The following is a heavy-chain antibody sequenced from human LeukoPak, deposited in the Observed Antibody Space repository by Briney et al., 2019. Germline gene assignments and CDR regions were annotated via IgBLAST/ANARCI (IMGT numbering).Heavy chain of an antibody. J-gene: IGHJ4*02. CDR2: LYYSGRT. CDR3: ARGVAGSGSMPNY. V-gene: IGHV4-59*11. CDR1: DGSISSHY. D-gene: IGHD1-26*01. Sequence: SETLSLTCNVADGSISSHYWMWIRQPPGKGLVWIGYLYYSGRTKYSSSLNSRVTISEDTSKNQASLKLESMTAADTAVYYCARGVAGSGSMPNYWGQGTLVTVSS.